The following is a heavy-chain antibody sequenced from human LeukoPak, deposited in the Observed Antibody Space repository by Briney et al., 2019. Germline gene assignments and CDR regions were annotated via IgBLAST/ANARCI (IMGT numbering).Heavy chain of an antibody. CDR3: ARGSKAYDY. Sequence: PSETLSLTCAVYGGSFSGYYWSWIRQPPGKGLEWIGEINHSGSTNYNPSLKSRVTISVDTSKNQFSLKLSSVTAADTAVYYCARGSKAYDYWGQGTQVTVSS. V-gene: IGHV4-34*01. CDR1: GGSFSGYY. D-gene: IGHD2-21*01. J-gene: IGHJ4*02. CDR2: INHSGST.